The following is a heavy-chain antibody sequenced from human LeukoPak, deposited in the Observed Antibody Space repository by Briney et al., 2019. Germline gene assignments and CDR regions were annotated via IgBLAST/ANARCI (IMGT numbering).Heavy chain of an antibody. CDR2: ISYDGSDK. CDR3: LFGDSQIGY. D-gene: IGHD4-17*01. Sequence: GGSLRLSCAASGFTFSDYAIHWVRQAPGKGLEWVAVISYDGSDKYYADSVKGRFTISRDNSKNTLYVQMNSLRAEDTAVYYCLFGDSQIGYWGQGTLVTVSS. J-gene: IGHJ4*02. CDR1: GFTFSDYA. V-gene: IGHV3-30*04.